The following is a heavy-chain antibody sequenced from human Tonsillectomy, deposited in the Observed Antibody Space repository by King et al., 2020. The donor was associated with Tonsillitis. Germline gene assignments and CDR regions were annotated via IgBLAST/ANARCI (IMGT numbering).Heavy chain of an antibody. CDR2: IYHSGST. CDR3: ARDRSYGPPVPDY. Sequence: VQLQQWGAGLLKPSETLSLTCAVYGGSLSGHYWSWIRQPPGKGLEWIGEIYHSGSTNYNPSLTSRVIISVDTSKNQFSLKLSSVTAADTAGYYCARDRSYGPPVPDYCGQGTLFTASS. J-gene: IGHJ4*02. D-gene: IGHD5-18*01. V-gene: IGHV4-34*01. CDR1: GGSLSGHY.